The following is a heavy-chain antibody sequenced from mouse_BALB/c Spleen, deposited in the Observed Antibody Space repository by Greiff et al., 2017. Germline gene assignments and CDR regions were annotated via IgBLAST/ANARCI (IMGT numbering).Heavy chain of an antibody. J-gene: IGHJ1*01. V-gene: IGHV1-9*01. D-gene: IGHD2-1*01. CDR2: ILPGSGST. CDR1: GYTFSSYW. Sequence: QVQLQQSGAELMKPGASVKISCKATGYTFSSYWIEWVKQRPGHGLEWIGEILPGSGSTNYNEKFKGKATFTADTSSNTAYMQLSSLTSEDSAVYYCARGRGNYVWYFDVWGAGTTVTVSS. CDR3: ARGRGNYVWYFDV.